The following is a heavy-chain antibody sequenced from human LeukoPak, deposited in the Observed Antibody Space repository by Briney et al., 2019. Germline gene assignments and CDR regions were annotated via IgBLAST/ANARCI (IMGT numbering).Heavy chain of an antibody. CDR3: AKGLPYYYDSSGYYPFDY. Sequence: PGRSLRLSCAASGFTFSSYGMHWVRQAPGKGLEWVAVISYDGSNKYYADSVKGRFTISRDNSKNTLYLQMNSLRAEDTAVYYCAKGLPYYYDSSGYYPFDYWGQGTLVTVSS. CDR2: ISYDGSNK. J-gene: IGHJ4*02. CDR1: GFTFSSYG. V-gene: IGHV3-30*18. D-gene: IGHD3-22*01.